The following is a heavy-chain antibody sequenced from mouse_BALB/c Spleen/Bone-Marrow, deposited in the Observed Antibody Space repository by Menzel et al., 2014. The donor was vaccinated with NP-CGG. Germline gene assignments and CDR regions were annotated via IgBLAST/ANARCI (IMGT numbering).Heavy chain of an antibody. D-gene: IGHD2-14*01. Sequence: EVQLQESGPELMKPGASVKISCKTSGYTFTDYTMHWVKQSHGKSLEWIGHINPNIGGTNYNQKFKGKATLTLDKSSRTAYMELRSLTSEDSAVYYCTRSRYGDYWGQGTPLTVSS. V-gene: IGHV1-18*01. CDR2: INPNIGGT. CDR1: GYTFTDYT. J-gene: IGHJ2*01. CDR3: TRSRYGDY.